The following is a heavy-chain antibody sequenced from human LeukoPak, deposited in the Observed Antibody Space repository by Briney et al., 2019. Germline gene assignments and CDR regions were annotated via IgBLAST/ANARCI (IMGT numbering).Heavy chain of an antibody. CDR3: ARVGPTIFGVGSDYYYYYYMDV. V-gene: IGHV3-21*01. Sequence: PGGSLRLSCAASGFTFSSYSMNWVRQAPGKGLEWVSSISSSSNYIYYADSLKGRFTISRDNAKNSLYLQMNSLRAEDTAVYYCARVGPTIFGVGSDYYYYYYMDVWGKGTTVTISS. CDR2: ISSSSNYI. CDR1: GFTFSSYS. J-gene: IGHJ6*03. D-gene: IGHD3-3*01.